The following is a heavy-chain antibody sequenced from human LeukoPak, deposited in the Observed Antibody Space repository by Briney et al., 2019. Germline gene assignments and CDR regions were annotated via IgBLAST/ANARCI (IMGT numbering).Heavy chain of an antibody. CDR3: ARVSNWNLDY. CDR2: ISSSSSYI. J-gene: IGHJ4*02. CDR1: GFTFSTSW. D-gene: IGHD1-1*01. V-gene: IGHV3-21*01. Sequence: PGGSLRLSCAASGFTFSTSWMNWVRQAPGKGLEWVSSISSSSSYIYYADSVKGRFTISRDNAKNSLYLQMNSLRAEDTAVYYCARVSNWNLDYWGQGTLVTVSS.